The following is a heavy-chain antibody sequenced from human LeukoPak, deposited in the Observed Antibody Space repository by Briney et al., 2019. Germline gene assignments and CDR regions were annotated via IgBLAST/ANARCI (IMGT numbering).Heavy chain of an antibody. CDR2: IYYSGST. D-gene: IGHD6-13*01. J-gene: IGHJ6*02. Sequence: SETLSLTCTVSGGSISTYYWSWIRQPPGKGLEWIGYIYYSGSTNYNPSLKSRVTISVDTSKNQFSLKLSSVTAADTAVYYCARVGSITTAGILIRYYAMDFWGQGTTVTVSS. V-gene: IGHV4-59*01. CDR1: GGSISTYY. CDR3: ARVGSITTAGILIRYYAMDF.